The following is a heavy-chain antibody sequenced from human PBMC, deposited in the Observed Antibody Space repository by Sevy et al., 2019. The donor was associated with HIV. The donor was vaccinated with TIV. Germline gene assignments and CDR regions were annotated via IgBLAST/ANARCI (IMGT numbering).Heavy chain of an antibody. CDR1: GFPFSSYA. J-gene: IGHJ3*01. Sequence: GGSLRLSCAASGFPFSSYAMNWVRQGPGKGLEWVSATGGRGGATYYADSVKGRFTISRDNSKNTLYLQMDSLRAEDTAVYYCAKDVVAVVGDAFDVWGLGTMVTVSS. CDR2: TGGRGGAT. D-gene: IGHD2-15*01. V-gene: IGHV3-23*01. CDR3: AKDVVAVVGDAFDV.